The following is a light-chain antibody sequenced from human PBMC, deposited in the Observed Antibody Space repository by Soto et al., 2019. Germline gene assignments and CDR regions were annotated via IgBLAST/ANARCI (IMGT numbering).Light chain of an antibody. Sequence: QSVLTQPASVSGSPGQSITISCTGTSSDVGGYNYVSWYQQHPGKAPKLMIYDVSNRPSGVSNRFSGSKSGNTASLTISGLQAEDEGDYYCSSYTSSSSFVVFGGGTKVTVL. CDR3: SSYTSSSSFVV. V-gene: IGLV2-14*01. J-gene: IGLJ2*01. CDR1: SSDVGGYNY. CDR2: DVS.